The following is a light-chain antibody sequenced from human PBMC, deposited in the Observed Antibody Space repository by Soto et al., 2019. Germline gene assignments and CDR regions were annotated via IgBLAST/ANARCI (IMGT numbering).Light chain of an antibody. J-gene: IGKJ3*01. CDR2: GAS. Sequence: EIVLTQSPCTLSLSPGERATLSCRASQSVSSSYLAWYQQKPGQAPRLLIYGASSRATGIPDRFSGSGSGTDFTLTISRLEPEDFAVYYCQQYGSSPLVTFGPGTKVDI. V-gene: IGKV3-20*01. CDR1: QSVSSSY. CDR3: QQYGSSPLVT.